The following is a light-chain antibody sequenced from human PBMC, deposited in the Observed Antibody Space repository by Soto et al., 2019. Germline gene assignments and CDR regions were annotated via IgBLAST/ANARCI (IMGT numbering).Light chain of an antibody. V-gene: IGKV1D-16*01. Sequence: DIQMTQSPSSLSASVGDRVTITCRASQSISSWVVWYQQKPEKAPKSLIYAASTLQSGVPSRFRGSGYGTDFTLTISRLQPEDFATYYCQHYHEYQWTFGQGTRVEIK. CDR2: AAS. CDR3: QHYHEYQWT. J-gene: IGKJ1*01. CDR1: QSISSW.